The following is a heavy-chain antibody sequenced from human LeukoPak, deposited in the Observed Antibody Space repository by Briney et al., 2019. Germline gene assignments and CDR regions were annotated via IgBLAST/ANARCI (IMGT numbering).Heavy chain of an antibody. CDR2: MNPNSGNT. D-gene: IGHD3-3*01. V-gene: IGHV1-8*01. Sequence: ASVTVSCKASGYTFTSYDINWVRQATGQGLEWMGWMNPNSGNTGYAQKFQGRVTMTRNTSISTAYMELSSLRSEDTAVYYCARGRDSYYDFWSGYYKDFDYWGQGTLVTVSS. J-gene: IGHJ4*02. CDR3: ARGRDSYYDFWSGYYKDFDY. CDR1: GYTFTSYD.